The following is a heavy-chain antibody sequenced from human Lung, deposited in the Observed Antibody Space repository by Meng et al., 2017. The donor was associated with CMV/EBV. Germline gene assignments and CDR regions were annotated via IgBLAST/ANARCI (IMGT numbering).Heavy chain of an antibody. CDR2: IYHSGST. Sequence: GPGRAKPRGPLSLTFAASGCSNRSSNWGRWVRQPPGKGLEWIGEIYHSGSTNYNPSLKSRVTISVDKSKNQFSLKLSSVTAADTAVYYCASFPPPGKQWLVTDYWGQGTLVTVSS. D-gene: IGHD6-19*01. V-gene: IGHV4-4*03. CDR3: ASFPPPGKQWLVTDY. J-gene: IGHJ4*02. CDR1: GCSNRSSNW.